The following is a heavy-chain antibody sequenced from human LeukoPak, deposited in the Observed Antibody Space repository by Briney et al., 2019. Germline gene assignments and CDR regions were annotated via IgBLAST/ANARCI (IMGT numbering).Heavy chain of an antibody. V-gene: IGHV1-2*06. Sequence: GASVKDSCKASGYTFTGYYMHWVRQAPGQGLEWMGRINPNSGGTNYAQKFQGRVTMTRDTSISTAYMELSRLRSDDTAVYYCAGTYYYDSSGYPFDYWGQGTLVTVSS. J-gene: IGHJ4*02. CDR2: INPNSGGT. D-gene: IGHD3-22*01. CDR1: GYTFTGYY. CDR3: AGTYYYDSSGYPFDY.